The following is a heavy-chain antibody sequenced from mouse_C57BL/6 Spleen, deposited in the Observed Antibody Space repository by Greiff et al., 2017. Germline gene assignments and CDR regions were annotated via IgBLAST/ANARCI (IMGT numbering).Heavy chain of an antibody. J-gene: IGHJ2*01. CDR1: GYTFTSYW. Sequence: QVQLQQPGAELVKPGASVKMSCKASGYTFTSYWITWVKQRPGQGLEWIGDIYPGSGSTNYNEKFKSKATLTVVTSSSTAYMQLSSLTSEDSAVYYCARLREYWGQGTTLTVSS. V-gene: IGHV1-55*01. CDR2: IYPGSGST. CDR3: ARLREY.